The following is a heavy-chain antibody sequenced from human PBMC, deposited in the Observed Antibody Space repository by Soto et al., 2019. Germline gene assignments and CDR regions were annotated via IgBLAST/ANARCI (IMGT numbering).Heavy chain of an antibody. Sequence: GGSLRLSCAASGFTFNEYYMSWIRQAPGKGLEWISYSSNSGTFARYADSVKGRFSISRDNAKNSLYLQINSLRSDDTAVYYCARSYGGNSPLDSWGQGTRVTVSS. CDR2: SSNSGTFA. CDR1: GFTFNEYY. V-gene: IGHV3-11*03. J-gene: IGHJ4*02. CDR3: ARSYGGNSPLDS. D-gene: IGHD5-18*01.